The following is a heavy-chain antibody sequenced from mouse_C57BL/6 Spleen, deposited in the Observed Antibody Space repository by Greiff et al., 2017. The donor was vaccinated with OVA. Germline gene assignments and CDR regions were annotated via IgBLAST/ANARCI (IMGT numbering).Heavy chain of an antibody. V-gene: IGHV1-82*01. D-gene: IGHD1-1*01. CDR2: IYPGDGDT. CDR3: ARPLYYYGSAGYFDV. CDR1: GYAFSSSW. J-gene: IGHJ1*03. Sequence: QVQLKESGPELVKPGASVKISCKASGYAFSSSWMNWVKQRPGKGLEWIGRIYPGDGDTNYNGKFKGKATLTADKSSSTAYMQLSSLTSEDSAVYFCARPLYYYGSAGYFDVWGTGTTVTVSS.